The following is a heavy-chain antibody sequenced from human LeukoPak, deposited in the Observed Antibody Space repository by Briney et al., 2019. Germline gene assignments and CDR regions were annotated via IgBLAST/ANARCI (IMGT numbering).Heavy chain of an antibody. J-gene: IGHJ4*02. V-gene: IGHV1-2*04. CDR1: GYTFTGYS. D-gene: IGHD3-16*02. CDR3: ARAPDYGYVWGTYRLGY. CDR2: INPNTGGT. Sequence: ASVKVSCKASGYTFTGYSIHWLRQAPGQGLEWMGWINPNTGGTNYAQKFQGWVTMTRDTSITTVYMELSSLRFDDTAVFYCARAPDYGYVWGTYRLGYWGQGTLVTVSS.